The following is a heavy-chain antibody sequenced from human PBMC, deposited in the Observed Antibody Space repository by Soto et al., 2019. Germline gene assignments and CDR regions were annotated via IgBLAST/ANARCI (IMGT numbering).Heavy chain of an antibody. D-gene: IGHD1-7*01. J-gene: IGHJ4*02. CDR3: ARSETGTVADHFDY. V-gene: IGHV1-69*06. Sequence: SVKVSCKASGGTFSSYAISWVRQAPGQGLEWMGGIIPIFGTANYAQKFQGRVTITADKSTSTAYMELSSLRSEDTAVYYCARSETGTVADHFDYWGQGTMVTVSS. CDR1: GGTFSSYA. CDR2: IIPIFGTA.